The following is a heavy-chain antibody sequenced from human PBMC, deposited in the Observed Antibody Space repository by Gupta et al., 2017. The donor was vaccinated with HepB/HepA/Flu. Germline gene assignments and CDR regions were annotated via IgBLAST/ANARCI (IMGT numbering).Heavy chain of an antibody. Sequence: EVYLLESGGGLVQPGGSLRHFCTASGFTFSREAMNWARQVSGKGLQWVSVITKSGDYTFYADSVKGRFTISRDNSKNTLYLQMNSLRAEDTAVYYCAKLTDGYKRNWDYYGMDVWGQGTTVTVSS. CDR1: GFTFSREA. CDR3: AKLTDGYKRNWDYYGMDV. V-gene: IGHV3-23*01. J-gene: IGHJ6*02. D-gene: IGHD5-24*01. CDR2: ITKSGDYT.